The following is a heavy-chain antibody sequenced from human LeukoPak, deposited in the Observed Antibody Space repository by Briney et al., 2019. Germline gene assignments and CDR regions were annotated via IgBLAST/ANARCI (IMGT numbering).Heavy chain of an antibody. CDR1: GFTFSDYY. Sequence: GSLRLSCAASGFTFSDYYMSWIRQAPGKGLEWVSYISSSGSTIYYADSVKGRFTISRDNAKNSLYLQMNSLRAEDTAVYYCARHDTAMATDYGMDVWGQGTTATVSS. V-gene: IGHV3-11*01. D-gene: IGHD5-18*01. CDR2: ISSSGSTI. CDR3: ARHDTAMATDYGMDV. J-gene: IGHJ6*02.